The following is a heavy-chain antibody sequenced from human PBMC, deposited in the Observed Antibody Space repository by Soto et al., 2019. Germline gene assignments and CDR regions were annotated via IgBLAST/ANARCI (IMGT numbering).Heavy chain of an antibody. J-gene: IGHJ6*02. Sequence: SVKVSCKASGGTFSSYAISWVRQAPGQGLEWMGGIIPIFGTANYAQKFQGRVTITADESTSTAYMELSSLRSEDTAVYYCARGDCTNGVCYTGYYYYYGMDVWGQGTTVTVSS. CDR3: ARGDCTNGVCYTGYYYYYGMDV. V-gene: IGHV1-69*13. CDR2: IIPIFGTA. D-gene: IGHD2-8*01. CDR1: GGTFSSYA.